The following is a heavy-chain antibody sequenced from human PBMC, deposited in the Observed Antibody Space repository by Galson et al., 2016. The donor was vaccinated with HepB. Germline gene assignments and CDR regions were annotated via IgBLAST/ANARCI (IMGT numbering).Heavy chain of an antibody. CDR2: IGTSSGAT. D-gene: IGHD6-13*01. CDR3: ARDQPLSRGDY. J-gene: IGHJ4*02. Sequence: SVKVSCKASGYTFTDYSLHWVRQAPGQGLEWVGRIGTSSGATDYAQKFQGRVAMTRDTSTNTAYMELEGLTFDDTAIYYCARDQPLSRGDYWGPGTQITVSS. V-gene: IGHV1-2*06. CDR1: GYTFTDYS.